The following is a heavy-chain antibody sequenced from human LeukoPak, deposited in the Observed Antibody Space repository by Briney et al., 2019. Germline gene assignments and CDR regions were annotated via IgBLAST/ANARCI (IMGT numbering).Heavy chain of an antibody. J-gene: IGHJ6*02. CDR1: GFTFSSYG. D-gene: IGHD6-6*01. Sequence: GGSLRLSCAASGFTFSSYGMHWVRQAPGKGLEWVAVIWYDGSNKYYADSVKGRFTISRDNSKNTLYLQMNSLRAEDTAVYYCARDTHSSFPPYYYYYGTDVWGQGTTVTVSS. V-gene: IGHV3-33*01. CDR2: IWYDGSNK. CDR3: ARDTHSSFPPYYYYYGTDV.